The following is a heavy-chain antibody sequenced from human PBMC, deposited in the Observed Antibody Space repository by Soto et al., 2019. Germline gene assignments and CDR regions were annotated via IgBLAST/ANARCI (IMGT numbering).Heavy chain of an antibody. D-gene: IGHD3-22*01. V-gene: IGHV3-30*19. CDR1: GFTFSRFG. J-gene: IGHJ3*02. Sequence: GSLRLSCAASGFTFSRFGMHWVRQAPGKGLEWVAVISYDGSNKYYADSVKGRFTISRDNSKNTLYLQMNSLRAEDTAVYYCARDFVIPITMIVAVTISNAFDIWGQGTMVTVSS. CDR3: ARDFVIPITMIVAVTISNAFDI. CDR2: ISYDGSNK.